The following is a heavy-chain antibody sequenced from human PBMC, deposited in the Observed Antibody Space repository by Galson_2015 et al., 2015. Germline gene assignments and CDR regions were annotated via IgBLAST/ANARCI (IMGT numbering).Heavy chain of an antibody. CDR2: ISYDGSNK. CDR3: ARDGAAAGRPKSYYYRMDV. V-gene: IGHV3-30*03. Sequence: SLRLSCAASGFTFSSYGMHWVRQAPGKGLEWVAVISYDGSNKYYADSVKGRFTISRDNSKNTMYLQMNSMRAEDTAVYYCARDGAAAGRPKSYYYRMDVWGQGTTVTVSS. CDR1: GFTFSSYG. J-gene: IGHJ6*02. D-gene: IGHD6-13*01.